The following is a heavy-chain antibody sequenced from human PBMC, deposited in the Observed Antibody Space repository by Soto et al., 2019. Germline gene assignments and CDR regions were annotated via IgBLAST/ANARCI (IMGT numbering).Heavy chain of an antibody. CDR2: INAGNGNT. D-gene: IGHD2-21*02. V-gene: IGHV1-3*05. CDR3: ARSIVVATALDY. Sequence: QVQLVQSGAEEKKPGASVKVSCKASGYTFTSYAMHWVRQAPGQRLEWMGWINAGNGNTKYSQKLQGRVTITRDTSASTAYMELSSLRSEDTAVYYCARSIVVATALDYWGQGTLVTVSS. J-gene: IGHJ4*02. CDR1: GYTFTSYA.